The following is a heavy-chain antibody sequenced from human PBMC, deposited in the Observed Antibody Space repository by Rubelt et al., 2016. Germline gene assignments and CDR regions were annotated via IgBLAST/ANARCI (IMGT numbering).Heavy chain of an antibody. CDR1: GYTFTSYG. D-gene: IGHD2-2*02. V-gene: IGHV1-18*01. CDR2: ISAYNGTT. CDR3: ARDQIPPGLFDY. Sequence: QVQLVQSGAEVKKPGASVKVSCKASGYTFTSYGISWVRQAPGQGLEWMGWISAYNGTTNYEQKLQGRDTITTDTSMRTAYKGLRSLRSDDTAVYYGARDQIPPGLFDYWGQGTLVTVSS. J-gene: IGHJ4*02.